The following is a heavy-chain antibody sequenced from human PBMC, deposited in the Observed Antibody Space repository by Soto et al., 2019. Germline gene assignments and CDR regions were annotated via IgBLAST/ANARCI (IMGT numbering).Heavy chain of an antibody. D-gene: IGHD1-26*01. J-gene: IGHJ5*02. CDR2: ISAYNGNT. Sequence: GASVKVSCKASGYTFTSYGISWVRQAPGQGLEWMGWISAYNGNTNYAQKIQGRVTMTTDTSTSTAYMELRSLRSDDTAVYYCARYIRATNRGVNWFDPWGQGTLVTVSS. CDR1: GYTFTSYG. V-gene: IGHV1-18*01. CDR3: ARYIRATNRGVNWFDP.